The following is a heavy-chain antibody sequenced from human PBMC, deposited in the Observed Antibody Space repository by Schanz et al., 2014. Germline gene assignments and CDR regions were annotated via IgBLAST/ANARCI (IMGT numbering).Heavy chain of an antibody. V-gene: IGHV3-23*01. J-gene: IGHJ4*02. CDR1: GFSFGNYG. CDR2: FDAHDGRA. Sequence: EVQLLESGGGLVQPGGSLRLSCEASGFSFGNYGMSWVRQAPGKGLEWVSGFDAHDGRAYYADSAKGRFTISRDNSKSTLYVEMTSLRAEDTAVYYCAKSQGSSFDSWGQGTLVTVSS. CDR3: AKSQGSSFDS. D-gene: IGHD6-13*01.